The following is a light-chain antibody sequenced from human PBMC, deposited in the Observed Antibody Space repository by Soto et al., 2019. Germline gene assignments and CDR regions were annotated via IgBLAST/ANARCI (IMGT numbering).Light chain of an antibody. CDR1: QGISSC. Sequence: DIQMTQSPATLSPSPGDRVSITCRASQGISSCVAWYQQKPGKAPTVLIWDASSRQRGGLSRLFGSGSGREFFITIIGIQDDDFAALYCQQYNGYRTWTFGQGTKVDIK. V-gene: IGKV1-5*01. J-gene: IGKJ1*01. CDR3: QQYNGYRTWT. CDR2: DAS.